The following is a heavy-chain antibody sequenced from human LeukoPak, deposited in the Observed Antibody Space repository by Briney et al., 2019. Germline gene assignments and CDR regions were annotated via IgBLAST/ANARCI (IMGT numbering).Heavy chain of an antibody. CDR1: GYTFSNFG. Sequence: ASVRVSCKTYGYTFSNFGINWVRQAPGQGLEWMGWISGNNDNPNYGQKFQGRFTVSTDSSTSTAYMELRNLRFDDTAVYYCARDGTSTVDYWGQGTLVTVSS. J-gene: IGHJ4*02. CDR2: ISGNNDNP. CDR3: ARDGTSTVDY. D-gene: IGHD2-2*01. V-gene: IGHV1-18*01.